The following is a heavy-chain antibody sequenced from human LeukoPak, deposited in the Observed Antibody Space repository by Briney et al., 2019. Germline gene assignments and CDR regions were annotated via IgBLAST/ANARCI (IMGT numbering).Heavy chain of an antibody. J-gene: IGHJ4*02. CDR1: GYAFTSYG. CDR2: INPNSGGT. D-gene: IGHD5-12*01. V-gene: IGHV1-2*02. Sequence: ASVKVSCKASGYAFTSYGISWVRQAPGQGLEWMGWINPNSGGTNYAQKFQGRVTMTRDTSISTAYMELSRLRSDDTAVYYCARESPGYSGYPIFYYFDYWGQGTLVTVSS. CDR3: ARESPGYSGYPIFYYFDY.